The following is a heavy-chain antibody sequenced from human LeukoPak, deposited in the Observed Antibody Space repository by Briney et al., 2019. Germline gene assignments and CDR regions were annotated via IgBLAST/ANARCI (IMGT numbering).Heavy chain of an antibody. D-gene: IGHD4-11*01. V-gene: IGHV3-74*01. CDR1: GFTLSSYW. Sequence: GGSLRLSCEASGFTLSSYWMHWVRQAPGKGLVWVSGINSDGSSTSYADSVKGRFTISRDNSENTLYLQMNGLRAEDTAVYYCAKEGTTFTSRRIDSWGQGTLVTVSS. CDR2: INSDGSST. CDR3: AKEGTTFTSRRIDS. J-gene: IGHJ4*02.